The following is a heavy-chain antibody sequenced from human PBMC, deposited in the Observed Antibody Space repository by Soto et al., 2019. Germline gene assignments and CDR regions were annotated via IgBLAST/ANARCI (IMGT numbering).Heavy chain of an antibody. Sequence: QVQLVESGGGLVEPGGSLRLSCAASGFSVGDNYMTWIRQAPGQGLECLTYSSSSGGYTNYADSVKGRFTISRDNAKNSLYLQMDSLRAEDTAVYFCARSSGRRHVFTFDYGLDVWGQGTTVTVSS. CDR3: ARSSGRRHVFTFDYGLDV. CDR1: GFSVGDNY. V-gene: IGHV3-11*06. J-gene: IGHJ6*02. D-gene: IGHD3-16*01. CDR2: SSSSGGYT.